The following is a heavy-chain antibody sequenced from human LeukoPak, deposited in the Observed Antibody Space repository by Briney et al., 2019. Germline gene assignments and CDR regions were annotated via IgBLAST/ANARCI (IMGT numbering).Heavy chain of an antibody. CDR1: GYTFADYS. J-gene: IGHJ1*01. CDR3: ARMPYDSSGYYKH. Sequence: ASVKVSCKASGYTFADYSLHWVRQAPGQGLEWMGWISPYNGNTNYAQKLQGTVTMTTDTSTSTAYMELRSLRSDDTAVYYCARMPYDSSGYYKHWGQGTLVTVSS. D-gene: IGHD3-22*01. V-gene: IGHV1-18*04. CDR2: ISPYNGNT.